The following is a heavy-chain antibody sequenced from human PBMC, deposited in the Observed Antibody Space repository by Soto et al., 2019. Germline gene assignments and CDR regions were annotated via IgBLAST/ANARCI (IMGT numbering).Heavy chain of an antibody. CDR2: IKGDGTTT. J-gene: IGHJ3*02. Sequence: EAHLVESGGGLPQPGGSLRLSCVASGFNFSPYFMAWVRQGPGRGLEWVSHIKGDGTTTAYADSVRGRFIISRDNGRTTLFLQMNSLRDEDTAVYYCVRDRWTPDSFDIWGQGTPVIVS. V-gene: IGHV3-74*01. CDR1: GFNFSPYF. D-gene: IGHD3-16*02. CDR3: VRDRWTPDSFDI.